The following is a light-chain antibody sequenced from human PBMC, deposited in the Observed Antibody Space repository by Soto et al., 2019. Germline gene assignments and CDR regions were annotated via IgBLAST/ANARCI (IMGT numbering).Light chain of an antibody. CDR1: QSVKSS. J-gene: IGKJ1*01. CDR3: QQYGSSGT. CDR2: GAS. V-gene: IGKV3-20*01. Sequence: EIMMTQSPATLSVSPGERATLSCRASQSVKSSLAWYQQKPGQAPRLLIYGASTRATGIPGRFSGSGSGTDFTLTISRLEPEDFAVYYCQQYGSSGTCGQGTKVDIK.